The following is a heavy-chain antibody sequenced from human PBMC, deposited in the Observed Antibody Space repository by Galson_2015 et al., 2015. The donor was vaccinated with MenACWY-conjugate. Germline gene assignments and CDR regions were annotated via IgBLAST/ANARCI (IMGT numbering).Heavy chain of an antibody. Sequence: LSLNCSDTGGSVTRSRYYWGWIRRPPGRGLEWIGSDKDSGRACYKPSLKSLVTITADTSKNQFPLKLSSVTAADTAVYYCARDDGSYSTWGQGTLVTVSS. J-gene: IGHJ5*02. CDR1: GGSVTRSRYY. CDR2: DKDSGRA. V-gene: IGHV4-39*06. CDR3: ARDDGSYST. D-gene: IGHD1-26*01.